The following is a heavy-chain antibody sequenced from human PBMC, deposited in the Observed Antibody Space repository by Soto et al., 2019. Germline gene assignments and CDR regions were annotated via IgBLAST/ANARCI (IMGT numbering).Heavy chain of an antibody. CDR3: ARERFVVVVAATHSWFDP. V-gene: IGHV3-33*01. CDR2: IWYDGSNK. J-gene: IGHJ5*02. Sequence: QVQLVESGGGVVQPGRSLRLSCAASGFTFSSYGMHWVRQAPGKGLEWVAVIWYDGSNKYYADSVKGRFTISRDNSKNTLYLQMNSLRAEDTAVYYCARERFVVVVAATHSWFDPWGQGTQVTVSS. CDR1: GFTFSSYG. D-gene: IGHD2-15*01.